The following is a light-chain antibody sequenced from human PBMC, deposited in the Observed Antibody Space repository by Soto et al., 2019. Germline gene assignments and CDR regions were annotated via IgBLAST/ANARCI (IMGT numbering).Light chain of an antibody. CDR1: NIGSRS. Sequence: SYELTQPPSVSVAPGQTARITCGGDNIGSRSVHWYQQKPGQAPVLVVYDDRDRPSGIPDRFSGSNSGNTATLTISRVEAGDEADFYCQVWMSDHLVFGGGTKLTVL. V-gene: IGLV3-21*02. CDR2: DDR. CDR3: QVWMSDHLV. J-gene: IGLJ3*02.